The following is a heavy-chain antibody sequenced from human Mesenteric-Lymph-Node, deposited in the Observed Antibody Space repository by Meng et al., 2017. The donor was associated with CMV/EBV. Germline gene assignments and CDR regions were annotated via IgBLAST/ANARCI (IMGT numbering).Heavy chain of an antibody. CDR3: ARGGAYNFGFGLDL. CDR1: VGSFSGYY. CDR2: INHSGST. J-gene: IGHJ5*02. D-gene: IGHD3-10*01. V-gene: IGHV4-34*01. Sequence: AVYVGSFSGYYWSWIRQPPGKGLEWIGEINHSGSTNYNPSLKSRVTISVDTSKNQFSLKLSSVTAADTAVYYCARGGAYNFGFGLDLWGQGTLVTVSS.